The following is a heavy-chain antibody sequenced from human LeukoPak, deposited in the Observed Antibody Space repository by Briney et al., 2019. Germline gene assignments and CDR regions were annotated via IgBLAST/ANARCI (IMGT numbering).Heavy chain of an antibody. D-gene: IGHD5-18*01. CDR1: GYTLTELS. J-gene: IGHJ4*02. Sequence: ASVKVSCKVSGYTLTELSMHWVRQAPGKGLEWMGGFDPEDGETIYAQKFQGRVTMTEDTSTDTAYMGLSSLRSEDTAVYYCATDGPYTAMVKGGDYWGQGTPVTVSS. CDR2: FDPEDGET. V-gene: IGHV1-24*01. CDR3: ATDGPYTAMVKGGDY.